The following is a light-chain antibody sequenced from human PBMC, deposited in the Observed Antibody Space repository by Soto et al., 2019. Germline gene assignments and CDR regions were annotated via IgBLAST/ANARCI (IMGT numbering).Light chain of an antibody. Sequence: DIQMTQSPSYLSASVGDRVTITCRASQGIRNILAWYQQKPGKVPKLLIYGASTLHSGVPSRFSGSGSGTDFTLTISSLQHEDVASYYCQKYNSAPFTCIPGTKVDIK. J-gene: IGKJ3*01. CDR3: QKYNSAPFT. CDR1: QGIRNI. CDR2: GAS. V-gene: IGKV1-27*01.